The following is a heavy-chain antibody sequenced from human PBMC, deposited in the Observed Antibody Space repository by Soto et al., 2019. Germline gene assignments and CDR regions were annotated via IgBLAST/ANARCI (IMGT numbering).Heavy chain of an antibody. D-gene: IGHD3-16*02. V-gene: IGHV3-30*04. Sequence: SLCLGCGCYGFTFSEDAIHWVHQAPGRGLEWVAVVSYDGRNKYYADSVRGRFSISGDNSKNMLFLEMNSLNTEDTAGYYCARDRGGYPCFDCWGQGA. CDR3: ARDRGGYPCFDC. CDR1: GFTFSEDA. CDR2: VSYDGRNK. J-gene: IGHJ4*02.